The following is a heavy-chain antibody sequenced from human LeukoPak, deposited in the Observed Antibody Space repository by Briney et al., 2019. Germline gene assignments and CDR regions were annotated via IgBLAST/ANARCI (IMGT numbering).Heavy chain of an antibody. CDR1: GGSISSYY. CDR3: ARHKRATGILYFFDF. D-gene: IGHD1-14*01. CDR2: IYYSGST. J-gene: IGHJ4*02. Sequence: SETLSLTCTVSGGSISSYYWSWIRQPPGKGLEWIGYIYYSGSTNYSPSLKSRVTISVDTSKNQFSLKLSSVTAADTAVYYCARHKRATGILYFFDFWGQGTLVAVSS. V-gene: IGHV4-59*08.